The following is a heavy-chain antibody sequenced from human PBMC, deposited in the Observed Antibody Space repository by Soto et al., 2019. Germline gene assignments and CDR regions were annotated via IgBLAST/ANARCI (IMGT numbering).Heavy chain of an antibody. V-gene: IGHV3-30-3*01. CDR2: ISYDGSNK. J-gene: IGHJ4*02. Sequence: TGGSLRLSCAASGFTFSSYAMHWVRQAPGKGLEWVAVISYDGSNKYYADSVKGRFTISRDNSKNTLYLQMNSLRAEDTAVYYCARELQYYFDYWGQGTLVTVSS. D-gene: IGHD4-4*01. CDR3: ARELQYYFDY. CDR1: GFTFSSYA.